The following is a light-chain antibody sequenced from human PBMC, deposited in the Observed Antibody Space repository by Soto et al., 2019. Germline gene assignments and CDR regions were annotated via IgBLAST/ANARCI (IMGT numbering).Light chain of an antibody. CDR3: HQRGSWPRGT. V-gene: IGKV3-11*01. Sequence: EMVVTQSPATLSVSPGERATLSCRASQDVSSNLAWYQQKPGQAPSLLIYDASNRATGIPDRFSGSGSGTDFTLTISTLEPEDSAVYYCHQRGSWPRGTFGQGTKVDIK. CDR1: QDVSSN. J-gene: IGKJ1*01. CDR2: DAS.